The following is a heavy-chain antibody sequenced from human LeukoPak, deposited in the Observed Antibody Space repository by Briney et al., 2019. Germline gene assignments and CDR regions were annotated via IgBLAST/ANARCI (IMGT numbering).Heavy chain of an antibody. CDR1: GYTFSSYG. V-gene: IGHV3-33*01. J-gene: IGHJ4*02. CDR3: ARDSSGYQ. D-gene: IGHD3-22*01. CDR2: IWYDGSNK. Sequence: PGGSLRLSCAASGYTFSSYGMHWVRQAPGKGLEWVAVIWYDGSNKYYADSVKGRFTISRDNAKNSLYLQMNSLRAEDTAVYYCARDSSGYQWGQGTLVTVSS.